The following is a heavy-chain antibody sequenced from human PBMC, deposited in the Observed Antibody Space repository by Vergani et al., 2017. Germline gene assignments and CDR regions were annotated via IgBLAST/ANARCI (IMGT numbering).Heavy chain of an antibody. V-gene: IGHV3-30*02. CDR3: AKRDPAVYGMDV. CDR2: IRYDGSNK. CDR1: GFTFSSYG. Sequence: QVQLVESGGGVVQPGGSLRLSCAASGFTFSSYGMHWVRQAPGKGLEWVAFIRYDGSNKYYADSVKGRFTISRDNSKNMLYLQMNSLRAEDTAVYYCAKRDPAVYGMDVWGQGTTVTVSS. J-gene: IGHJ6*02.